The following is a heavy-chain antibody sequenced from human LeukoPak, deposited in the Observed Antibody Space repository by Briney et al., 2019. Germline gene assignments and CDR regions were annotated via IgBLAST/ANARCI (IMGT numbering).Heavy chain of an antibody. CDR1: GFTFSSYS. CDR3: VSAAFWGGYPFDY. J-gene: IGHJ4*02. V-gene: IGHV3-21*01. D-gene: IGHD3-3*01. Sequence: GGSLRLSCAASGFTFSSYSMNWVRQAPGKGLEWVSSISSSSSYIYYADSVKGRFTISRDNAKNSLYLQMNSLRAEDTAVYYCVSAAFWGGYPFDYWGQGTLVTVSS. CDR2: ISSSSSYI.